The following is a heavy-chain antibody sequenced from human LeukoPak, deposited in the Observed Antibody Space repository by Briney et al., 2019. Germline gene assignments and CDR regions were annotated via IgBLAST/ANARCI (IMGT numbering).Heavy chain of an antibody. J-gene: IGHJ4*02. CDR3: AKVAEMATIGGLDY. D-gene: IGHD5-24*01. V-gene: IGHV3-23*01. CDR1: GFSFSDYV. Sequence: PGGSLRLSCAASGFSFSDYVMSWVRQAPGKGLEWVSAISGSGGRTFYADSVKGRFTISRDNSKNTLYLQMNSLRAEDTAVYYCAKVAEMATIGGLDYWGQGTLVTVSS. CDR2: ISGSGGRT.